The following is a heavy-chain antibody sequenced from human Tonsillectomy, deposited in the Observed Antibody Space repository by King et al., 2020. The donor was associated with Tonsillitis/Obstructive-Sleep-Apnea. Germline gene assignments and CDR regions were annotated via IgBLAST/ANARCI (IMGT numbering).Heavy chain of an antibody. D-gene: IGHD7-27*01. CDR1: GGSVSSGSYY. Sequence: VQLQESGPGQVKPSETLSLTCTVSGGSVSSGSYYWSWIRQPPGKGLEWIGYIYYSGSTNYNPSLKSRVTISVDTSKNQFSLKLSSVTAADTAVYYCARDGDEYGMDVWGQGTTVTVSS. CDR3: ARDGDEYGMDV. J-gene: IGHJ6*02. V-gene: IGHV4-61*01. CDR2: IYYSGST.